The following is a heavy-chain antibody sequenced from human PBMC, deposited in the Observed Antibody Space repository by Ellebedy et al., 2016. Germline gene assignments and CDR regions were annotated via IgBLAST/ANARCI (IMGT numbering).Heavy chain of an antibody. CDR1: GGSISSYY. Sequence: SETLSLTXTVSGGSISSYYWSWIRQPPGKGLEWIGYIYYSGSTNYNPSLKSRVTISVDTSKNQFSLKLSSVTAADTAVYYCARKGGGSSPYYGMDVWGQGTTVTVSS. CDR2: IYYSGST. J-gene: IGHJ6*02. CDR3: ARKGGGSSPYYGMDV. V-gene: IGHV4-59*01. D-gene: IGHD1-26*01.